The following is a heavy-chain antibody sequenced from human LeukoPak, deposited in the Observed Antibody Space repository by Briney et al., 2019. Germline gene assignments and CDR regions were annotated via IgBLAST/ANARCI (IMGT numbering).Heavy chain of an antibody. CDR2: IYSGGDT. CDR3: ARVVSDSSGWYHFDY. Sequence: GGSLRLSCAASGYTFSNYAMSWVRQAPGKGLEWVTLIYSGGDTYYADSVKGRFTISRDNSRNTLYLQMSSLRDEDTAVYYCARVVSDSSGWYHFDYWGQGTLVTVSS. CDR1: GYTFSNYA. D-gene: IGHD6-19*01. J-gene: IGHJ4*02. V-gene: IGHV3-53*01.